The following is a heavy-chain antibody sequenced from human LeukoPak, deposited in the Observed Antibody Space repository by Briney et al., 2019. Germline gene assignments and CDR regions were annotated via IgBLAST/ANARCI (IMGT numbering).Heavy chain of an antibody. CDR2: IIPIFGIA. CDR3: ARSRYNLDY. CDR1: GGTFSSYA. Sequence: GASVKVSCKASGGTFSSYAISWVRQAPGQGLEWMGRIIPIFGIANYAQKFQGRVTITADKSTSTAYMELSSLRAEDTAVYYCARSRYNLDYWGQGTLVTVSS. V-gene: IGHV1-69*04. D-gene: IGHD5-24*01. J-gene: IGHJ4*02.